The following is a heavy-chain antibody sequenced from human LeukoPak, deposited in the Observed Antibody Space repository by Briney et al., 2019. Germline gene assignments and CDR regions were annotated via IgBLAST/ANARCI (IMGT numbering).Heavy chain of an antibody. D-gene: IGHD3-22*01. CDR3: ERGMYSSSESFDV. Sequence: GASVNVSCKSSGYTFGAHYIHWLRQAPGQGLDYMGWINPNAGDTNFAEKLTGRVTLTRDTSSTTVYMEVTRLTFADPAVYYCERGMYSSSESFDVWGQGTLVVVSS. J-gene: IGHJ3*01. CDR2: INPNAGDT. CDR1: GYTFGAHY. V-gene: IGHV1-2*02.